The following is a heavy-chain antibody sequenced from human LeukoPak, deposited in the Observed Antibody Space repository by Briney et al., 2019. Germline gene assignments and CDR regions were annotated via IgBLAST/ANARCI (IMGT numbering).Heavy chain of an antibody. CDR2: IGYEGVHK. V-gene: IGHV3-30*02. D-gene: IGHD3-10*01. J-gene: IGHJ4*02. Sequence: GGSLRLSCAASGFTFNNFGMHWVRQAPGKGLEWVSFIGYEGVHKYYADSVKGRFTISKDNSKATLYLQMNSLRPEDTAVYYGAKDRGGIVARGNFDYWGQGTLVTVSS. CDR3: AKDRGGIVARGNFDY. CDR1: GFTFNNFG.